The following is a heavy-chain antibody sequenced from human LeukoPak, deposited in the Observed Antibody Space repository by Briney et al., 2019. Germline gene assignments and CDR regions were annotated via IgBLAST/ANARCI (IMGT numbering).Heavy chain of an antibody. CDR2: ISNDGDT. D-gene: IGHD6-19*01. CDR1: GFTVSSNY. V-gene: IGHV3-53*01. Sequence: PGGSLRLSCAASGFTVSSNYMSWVRQGPGKELECVSVISNDGDTYYADSVKGRFTISRDTSKNTVSLQMNSLRAEDTAVYYCAGDKTTGGWYEFDYWGQGTLVTVSS. J-gene: IGHJ4*02. CDR3: AGDKTTGGWYEFDY.